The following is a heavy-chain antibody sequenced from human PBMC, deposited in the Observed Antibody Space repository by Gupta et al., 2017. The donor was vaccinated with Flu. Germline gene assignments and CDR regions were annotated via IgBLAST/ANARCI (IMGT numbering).Heavy chain of an antibody. D-gene: IGHD3-22*01. CDR1: GYIFTAHD. J-gene: IGHJ4*02. CDR3: ARGVELYFDHNIQYFDS. V-gene: IGHV1-2*06. Sequence: QVQLVQSGAEVKKPGASVKVSCKTSGYIFTAHDLHWVRQAPGQGLEWMGRINPNTDDTHYAQKFRGRVIMTRDTSISTSYMELSSLTSADTAVYYCARGVELYFDHNIQYFDSWGQGTLVTVSS. CDR2: INPNTDDT.